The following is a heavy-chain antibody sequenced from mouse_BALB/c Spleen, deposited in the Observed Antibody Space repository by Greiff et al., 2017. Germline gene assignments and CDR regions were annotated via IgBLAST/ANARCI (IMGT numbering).Heavy chain of an antibody. CDR1: GFTFSSFG. V-gene: IGHV5-17*02. CDR2: ISSGSSTI. Sequence: EVKLVESGGGLVQPGGSRKLSCAASGFTFSSFGMHWVRQAPEKGLEWVAYISSGSSTIYYADTVKGRFTISRDNPKNTLFLQMTSRRSEDTAMYYCARSGPTGTFDYGGQGTTLTVSS. D-gene: IGHD4-1*02. CDR3: ARSGPTGTFDY. J-gene: IGHJ2*01.